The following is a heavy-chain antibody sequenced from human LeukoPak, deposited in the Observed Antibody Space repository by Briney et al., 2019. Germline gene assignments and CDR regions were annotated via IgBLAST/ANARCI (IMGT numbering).Heavy chain of an antibody. D-gene: IGHD3-16*01. CDR1: GYAFMGHF. J-gene: IGHJ4*02. CDR2: INPSNGGT. Sequence: ASVKVSCKASGYAFMGHFMHWVRQAPGQGLEGMGFINPSNGGTIYAQKFQGRVTITRDTSIDTVYMDLGSLTSDDTSIYYCAREHVGFDYWGQGALVTVSS. V-gene: IGHV1-2*02. CDR3: AREHVGFDY.